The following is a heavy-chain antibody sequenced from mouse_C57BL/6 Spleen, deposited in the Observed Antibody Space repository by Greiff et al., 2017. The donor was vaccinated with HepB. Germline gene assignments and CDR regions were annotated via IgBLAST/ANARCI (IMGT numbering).Heavy chain of an antibody. V-gene: IGHV1-22*01. CDR1: GYTFTDYN. D-gene: IGHD1-1*01. Sequence: EVQLQQSGPELVKPGASVKMSCKASGYTFTDYNMHWVKQSHGKSLEWIGYINPNNGGTSYNQKFKGKATLTVNKSSSTAYMELRSLTSEDSAVYYCAKSGSSYGYFVVWGTGTTVTVSS. CDR2: INPNNGGT. J-gene: IGHJ1*03. CDR3: AKSGSSYGYFVV.